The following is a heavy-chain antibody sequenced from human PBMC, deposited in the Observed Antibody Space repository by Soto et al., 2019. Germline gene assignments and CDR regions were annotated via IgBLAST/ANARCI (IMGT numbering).Heavy chain of an antibody. Sequence: QVQLVESGGGVVQPGRSLRLSCAASGFTFSSYAMHWVRQAPGKGLEWVAVISYDGSNKYYADSVKGRFTISRDNSKNTLYLQMNRLRAEVTAVYYCARDQGGYSGYAGMDVWGQGTTVTVSS. J-gene: IGHJ6*02. CDR1: GFTFSSYA. D-gene: IGHD5-12*01. CDR2: ISYDGSNK. CDR3: ARDQGGYSGYAGMDV. V-gene: IGHV3-30-3*01.